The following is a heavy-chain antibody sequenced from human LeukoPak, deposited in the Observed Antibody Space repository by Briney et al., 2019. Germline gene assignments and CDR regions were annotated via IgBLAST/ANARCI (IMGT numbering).Heavy chain of an antibody. CDR3: ARPPYAGSYSTDY. CDR1: GLIFRDHY. CDR2: SRNKAQSFTI. D-gene: IGHD1-26*01. Sequence: GGSLRLSCAVSGLIFRDHYIDWVRQAPGKGLEWVGRSRNKAQSFTIHYAASVKGRFTISRDDSKNSLYLQMDSLKTEDTAVYYCARPPYAGSYSTDYWGQGTLVTVSS. J-gene: IGHJ4*02. V-gene: IGHV3-72*01.